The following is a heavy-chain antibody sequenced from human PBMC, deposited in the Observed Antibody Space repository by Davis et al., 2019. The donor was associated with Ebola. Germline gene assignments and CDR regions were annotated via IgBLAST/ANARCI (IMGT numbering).Heavy chain of an antibody. D-gene: IGHD5-12*01. J-gene: IGHJ4*02. CDR3: ARGGWWLRLSAFDY. V-gene: IGHV4-39*01. Sequence: SETLSLTCTVPGGSISSSSYYWGWIRQPPGKGLEWIGSIYYSGSTYYNPSLKSRVTISVDTSKNQFSLKLSSVTAADTAVYYCARGGWWLRLSAFDYWGQGTLVTVSS. CDR2: IYYSGST. CDR1: GGSISSSSYY.